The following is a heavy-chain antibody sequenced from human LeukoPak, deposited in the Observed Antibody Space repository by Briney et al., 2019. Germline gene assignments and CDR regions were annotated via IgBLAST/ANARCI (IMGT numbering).Heavy chain of an antibody. J-gene: IGHJ4*02. Sequence: SETLSLTCTVSGGSINSYYWSWIRQPPGKGLEWIGYIYYSGSTRYNPSLKSRVTISVDTSKNQFSLKLTSVTAADTAVYYCARISSSWYYFDYWGQGTLVTVSS. CDR3: ARISSSWYYFDY. V-gene: IGHV4-59*01. CDR2: IYYSGST. D-gene: IGHD6-13*01. CDR1: GGSINSYY.